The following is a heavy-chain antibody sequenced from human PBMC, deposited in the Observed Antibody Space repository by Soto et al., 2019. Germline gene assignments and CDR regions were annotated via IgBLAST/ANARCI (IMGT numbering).Heavy chain of an antibody. CDR3: ASRHSSPYFDY. V-gene: IGHV4-30-4*01. J-gene: IGHJ4*02. D-gene: IGHD6-13*01. CDR1: GASIYNGGYF. Sequence: SETLSLTCSVSGASIYNGGYFWSWIRQSPGKGLEWIGSIYYSGSTYYNPSLKSRVTISVDTSKNQFSLKLNSVTAADTAVYYCASRHSSPYFDYWGQGTLVTVSS. CDR2: IYYSGST.